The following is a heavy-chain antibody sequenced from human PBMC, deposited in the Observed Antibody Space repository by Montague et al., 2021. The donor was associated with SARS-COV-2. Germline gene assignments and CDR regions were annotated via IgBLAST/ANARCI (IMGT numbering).Heavy chain of an antibody. D-gene: IGHD1-26*01. J-gene: IGHJ4*02. CDR3: ARLVGARNFYYFDY. CDR1: GFTFSSYS. Sequence: SLRLSCAASGFTFSSYSTNWVRQAPGKGLEWVSSISSSSSYIYYADSVKGRFTISRDNAKNSLYLQMNSLRAEDTAVYYCARLVGARNFYYFDYWGQGTLVTVSS. CDR2: ISSSSSYI. V-gene: IGHV3-21*01.